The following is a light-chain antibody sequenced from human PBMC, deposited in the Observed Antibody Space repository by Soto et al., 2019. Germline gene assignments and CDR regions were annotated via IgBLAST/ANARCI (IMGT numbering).Light chain of an antibody. CDR3: SSYAGNNNVV. CDR2: EVT. V-gene: IGLV2-8*01. Sequence: QSVLTQPPSASGSPGQSVTISCTGTSSDVGNYNYVSWYQQHPGKAPKLMIYEVTKRPSGVPDRFSGSKSGKTASLTVSGLQAEDEADYYCSSYAGNNNVVFGGGTKLTVL. J-gene: IGLJ2*01. CDR1: SSDVGNYNY.